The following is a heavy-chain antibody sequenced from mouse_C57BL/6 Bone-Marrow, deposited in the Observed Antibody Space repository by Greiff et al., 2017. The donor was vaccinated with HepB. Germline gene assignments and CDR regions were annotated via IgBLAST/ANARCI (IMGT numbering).Heavy chain of an antibody. CDR1: GYTFTSYG. CDR3: AGCDGIPWFAY. CDR2: IYPRSGNT. V-gene: IGHV1-81*01. Sequence: QVHVKQSGAELARPGASVKLSCKASGYTFTSYGISWVKQRTGQGLEWIGEIYPRSGNTYYNEKFKGKATLTADKSSSTAYMELRSLTSEDSAVYFCAGCDGIPWFAYWGQGTLVTVSA. J-gene: IGHJ3*01.